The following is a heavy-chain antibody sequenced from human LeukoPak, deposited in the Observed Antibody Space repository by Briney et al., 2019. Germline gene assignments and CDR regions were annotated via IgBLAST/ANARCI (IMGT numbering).Heavy chain of an antibody. J-gene: IGHJ3*02. D-gene: IGHD3-16*02. V-gene: IGHV3-23*01. CDR2: ISGSGGST. Sequence: GGSLRLSCAASGFTFSSYSMNWVRQAPGKGLEWVSAISGSGGSTYYADSVKGRFTISRDNSKNTLYLQMNSLRAEDTAVYYCAKAGQSFYDYVWGSYRPGAFDIWGQGTMVTVSS. CDR1: GFTFSSYS. CDR3: AKAGQSFYDYVWGSYRPGAFDI.